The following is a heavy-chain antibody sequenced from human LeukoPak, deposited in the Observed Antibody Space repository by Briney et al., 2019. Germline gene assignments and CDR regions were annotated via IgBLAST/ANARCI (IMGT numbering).Heavy chain of an antibody. D-gene: IGHD6-13*01. CDR1: GFTFSSYN. CDR3: ARGSLIAATGTSDY. CDR2: ITRSSYI. V-gene: IGHV3-21*01. J-gene: IGHJ4*02. Sequence: GGSLRLSCAASGFTFSSYNMNWVRQAPGKGLEWVSSITRSSYIYYADSVKGRFTISRDNAKNSLYLQMNSLRAEDTAMYYCARGSLIAATGTSDYWGQGTLVTVSS.